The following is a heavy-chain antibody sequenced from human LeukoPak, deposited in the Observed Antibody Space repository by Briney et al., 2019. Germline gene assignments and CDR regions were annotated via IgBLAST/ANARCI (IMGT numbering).Heavy chain of an antibody. J-gene: IGHJ3*02. V-gene: IGHV3-64*01. CDR1: GFTFSSYA. CDR3: ARDLRGRRGAQAFDI. D-gene: IGHD1-26*01. CDR2: ISSNGGST. Sequence: PGGSLRLSCAASGFTFSSYAMHWVRQAPGKGLEYVSAISSNGGSTYYANSVKGRFTISRDNSKNTLYLQMGSLRAEDMAVYYCARDLRGRRGAQAFDIWGQGTMVIVSS.